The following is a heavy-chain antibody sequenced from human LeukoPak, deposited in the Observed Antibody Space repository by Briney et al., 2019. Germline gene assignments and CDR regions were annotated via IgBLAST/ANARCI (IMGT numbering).Heavy chain of an antibody. Sequence: GGSLRLSCATSGFTFRSYAMNWVRQAPGKGLEWVSAISGSGGSTYYADSVKGRFTISRDNAKDSLYLQMDSLRAEDTALYYCARGPPRSMDVWGQGTTVTVSS. CDR1: GFTFRSYA. CDR2: ISGSGGST. CDR3: ARGPPRSMDV. J-gene: IGHJ6*02. V-gene: IGHV3-23*01.